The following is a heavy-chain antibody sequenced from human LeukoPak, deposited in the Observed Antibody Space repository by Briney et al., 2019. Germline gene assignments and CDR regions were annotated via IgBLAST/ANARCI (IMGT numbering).Heavy chain of an antibody. CDR1: GYTFTKCA. J-gene: IGHJ3*02. V-gene: IGHV7-4-1*02. CDR2: INTNTRSP. D-gene: IGHD3-9*01. CDR3: ARGCFDSRWASDI. Sequence: ASVKVSCKASGYTFTKCAMNWVRQAPGQGLEWMGWINTNTRSPTYAQGFTGRFVFSLDTSVSTAYLQISSLEAEDTAVYYCARGCFDSRWASDIWGQGTMVTVSS.